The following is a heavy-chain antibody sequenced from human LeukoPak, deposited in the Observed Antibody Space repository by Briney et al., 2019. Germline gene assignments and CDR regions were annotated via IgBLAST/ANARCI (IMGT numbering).Heavy chain of an antibody. CDR2: IGTAGDT. V-gene: IGHV3-13*01. Sequence: GGSLRLSCAASGFTFSSYDMHWVRQATGKGLEWVSAIGTAGDTYYPGSVKGQFTISRENAKNSLYLQMNSLRAGDTAVYYCARSLYSYGEYYYYGMDVWGQGTTVTVSS. J-gene: IGHJ6*02. CDR3: ARSLYSYGEYYYYGMDV. D-gene: IGHD5-18*01. CDR1: GFTFSSYD.